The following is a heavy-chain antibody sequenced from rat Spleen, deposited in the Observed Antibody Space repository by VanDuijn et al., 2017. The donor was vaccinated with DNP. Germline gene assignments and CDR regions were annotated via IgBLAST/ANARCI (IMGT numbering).Heavy chain of an antibody. D-gene: IGHD1-11*01. CDR2: ISTGGGIT. J-gene: IGHJ2*01. CDR1: GFTFSDYY. Sequence: EVQLVESGGGLVQPGRSLKLSCAASGFTFSDYYMAWVRQAPTKGLEWVAYISTGGGITHYRDSVKGRFTISRDNAKSTLYLQMDSLRSEDTATYYCARHEATEGIDFDYWGQGVMVTVSS. CDR3: ARHEATEGIDFDY. V-gene: IGHV5-25*01.